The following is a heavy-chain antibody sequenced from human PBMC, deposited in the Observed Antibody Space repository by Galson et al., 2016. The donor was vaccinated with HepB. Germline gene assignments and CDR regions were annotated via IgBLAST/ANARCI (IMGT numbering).Heavy chain of an antibody. J-gene: IGHJ4*02. CDR3: VRDGAATGLFDL. CDR1: GFTFSSYA. D-gene: IGHD6-13*01. Sequence: SLRLSCAASGFTFSSYAMNWVRQAPGKGLEWISYIRGNNSTIYYADSVKGRFTISRDNARNSLYLQMNTLRVDDTAIYYCVRDGAATGLFDLWGQGILVTVSS. CDR2: IRGNNSTI. V-gene: IGHV3-48*04.